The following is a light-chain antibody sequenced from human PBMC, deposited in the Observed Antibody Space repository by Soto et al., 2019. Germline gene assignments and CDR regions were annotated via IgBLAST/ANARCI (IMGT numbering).Light chain of an antibody. V-gene: IGKV3-20*01. CDR2: GAS. J-gene: IGKJ1*01. Sequence: ETVLTQSPGTLSLSPGERATLSCRASQSVSSSYLVWYQQKPGQAPRLLIYGASSRATGIPDRFSGSGSGTDFTLTISRLEPEDFAVYYCQKYGSSPWTFGQGTKVEIK. CDR3: QKYGSSPWT. CDR1: QSVSSSY.